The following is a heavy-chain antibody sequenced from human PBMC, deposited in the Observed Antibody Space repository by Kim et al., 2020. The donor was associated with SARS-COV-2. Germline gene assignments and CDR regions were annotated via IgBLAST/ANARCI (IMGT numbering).Heavy chain of an antibody. D-gene: IGHD3-16*01. CDR1: GFTFDTSA. CDR3: AKPYLRAYTYIPIFDS. V-gene: IGHV3-30*18. Sequence: GGSLRLSCAASGFTFDTSAMNWVRQAPGKGLQWVAVISDDGNNKKYSDSVKGRFTISRDNSKNILYLQMASLRAEDTAVYYCAKPYLRAYTYIPIFDSWGQGSLVTVSS. J-gene: IGHJ4*02. CDR2: ISDDGNNK.